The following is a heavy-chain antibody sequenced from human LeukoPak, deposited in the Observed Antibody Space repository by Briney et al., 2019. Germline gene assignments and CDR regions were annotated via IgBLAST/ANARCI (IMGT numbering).Heavy chain of an antibody. CDR3: ARGAYYYGSGSYYLFDY. CDR2: ISSSGSTI. V-gene: IGHV3-48*04. Sequence: GGSLRLSCAASGFTFSTYSMNWVRQAPGKGLERVSYISSSGSTIYYADSVKGRFTISRDNAKNSLYLQMNSLRAEDTAVYYCARGAYYYGSGSYYLFDYWGQGTLVTVSS. J-gene: IGHJ4*02. D-gene: IGHD3-10*01. CDR1: GFTFSTYS.